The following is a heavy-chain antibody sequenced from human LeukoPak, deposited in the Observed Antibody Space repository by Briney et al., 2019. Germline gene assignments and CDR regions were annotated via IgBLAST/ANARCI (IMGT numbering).Heavy chain of an antibody. V-gene: IGHV3-21*01. J-gene: IGHJ5*02. CDR2: ISSSSSYI. CDR1: GFTFSSYS. Sequence: GGSLRLSCAASGFTFSSYSMNWVRQAPGKGLEWVSSISSSSSYIYYVDSVKGRFTISRDNAKNSLYLQMNSLRAEDTAVYYCARDQGLYSYGYGTYPNRFDPWGQGTLVTVSS. CDR3: ARDQGLYSYGYGTYPNRFDP. D-gene: IGHD5-18*01.